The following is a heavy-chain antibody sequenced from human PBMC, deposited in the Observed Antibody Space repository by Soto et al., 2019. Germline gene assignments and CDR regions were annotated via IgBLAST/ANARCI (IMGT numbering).Heavy chain of an antibody. V-gene: IGHV4-30-2*01. J-gene: IGHJ4*02. CDR3: ARGGALRPNGHVPLAF. Sequence: QLQLQESGSGLVKPSQTLSLTCAVSGVSINSGTYSWSWIRQPPGKGLEWVGYISHRGNTYYNSSLRSRVAISLDTSKNQFSLRLSSVTAADTAVYYCARGGALRPNGHVPLAFWGQGTLVTVSS. D-gene: IGHD1-26*01. CDR2: ISHRGNT. CDR1: GVSINSGTYS.